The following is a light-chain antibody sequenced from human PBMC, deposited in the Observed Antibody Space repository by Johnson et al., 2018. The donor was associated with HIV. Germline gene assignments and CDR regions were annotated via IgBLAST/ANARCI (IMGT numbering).Light chain of an antibody. CDR2: DNN. CDR1: YSNFGNNY. J-gene: IGLJ1*01. V-gene: IGLV1-51*01. Sequence: HSVLTQPLSVSAAPGQKVTISCSRNYSNFGNNYVSWYQHFPGTAPKLLIYDNNKRPSGIPDRFSGSKSGTSATLGITGLQTGDEADYYCGTWDSGLGAVYVFGPGTKVTVL. CDR3: GTWDSGLGAVYV.